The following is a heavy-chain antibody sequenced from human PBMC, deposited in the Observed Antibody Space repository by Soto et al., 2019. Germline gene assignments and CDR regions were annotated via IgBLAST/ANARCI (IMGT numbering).Heavy chain of an antibody. CDR1: GGSISSYY. Sequence: SETLSLTCTVSGGSISSYYWSWIRQPPGKGLEWIGYIYYSGSTNYNPSLKSRVTISVDTSKNQFSLKLSSVTAADTAVYYCARDLTPYYDFWSGYTDATQREGFDPWGQGTLVT. V-gene: IGHV4-59*01. D-gene: IGHD3-3*01. CDR2: IYYSGST. J-gene: IGHJ5*02. CDR3: ARDLTPYYDFWSGYTDATQREGFDP.